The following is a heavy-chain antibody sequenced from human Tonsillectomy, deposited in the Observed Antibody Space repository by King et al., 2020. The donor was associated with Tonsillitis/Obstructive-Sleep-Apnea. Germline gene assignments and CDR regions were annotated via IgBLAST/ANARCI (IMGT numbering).Heavy chain of an antibody. Sequence: VQLQQSGPGLVKPSQTLSLTCAISGDSVSSNSAAWNWIRQSPSRGLEWLGRTYYRSKWYNDYAVSVKTRITINPDTSKNQLSLELNSVTPEETAVYYCATDGYSGDESSYYYMDVWGKGTTVTVAS. J-gene: IGHJ6*03. CDR3: ATDGYSGDESSYYYMDV. CDR2: TYYRSKWYN. CDR1: GDSVSSNSAA. D-gene: IGHD5-12*01. V-gene: IGHV6-1*01.